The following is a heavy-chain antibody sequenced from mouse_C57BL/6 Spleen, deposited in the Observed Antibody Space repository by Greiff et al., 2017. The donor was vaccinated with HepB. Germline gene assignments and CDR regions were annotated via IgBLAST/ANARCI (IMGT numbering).Heavy chain of an antibody. CDR3: AREGLGYYFDY. J-gene: IGHJ2*01. CDR2: IYPSDSET. CDR1: GYTFTSYW. Sequence: QVQLQQPGAELVRPGSSVKLSCKASGYTFTSYWMDWVKQRPGQGLEWIGNIYPSDSETHYNQKFKDKATLTVDKSSSTAYMQLSSLTSEDSAVYYCAREGLGYYFDYWGQGTTLTVSS. D-gene: IGHD2-4*01. V-gene: IGHV1-61*01.